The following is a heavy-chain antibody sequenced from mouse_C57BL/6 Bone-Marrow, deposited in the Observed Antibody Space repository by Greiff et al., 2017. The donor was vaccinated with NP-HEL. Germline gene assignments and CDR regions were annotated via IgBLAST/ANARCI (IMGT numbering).Heavy chain of an antibody. J-gene: IGHJ1*03. CDR3: ASPTVVTPRYFDV. Sequence: VKVVESGPGLVQPSQSLSITCTVSGFSLTSYGVHWVRQSPGKGLEWLGVIWSGGSTDYNAAFISRLSISKDNSKSHVFFKMNSLQADDTAIYYCASPTVVTPRYFDVWGTGTTVTVSS. CDR2: IWSGGST. CDR1: GFSLTSYG. D-gene: IGHD1-1*01. V-gene: IGHV2-2*01.